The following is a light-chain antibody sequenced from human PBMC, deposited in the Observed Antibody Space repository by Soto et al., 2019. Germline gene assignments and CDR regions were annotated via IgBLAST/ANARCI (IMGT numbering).Light chain of an antibody. Sequence: QSVLNQPPSASGTPGHGVTISCSGSSSNIGNNIVNWYQHLPGTAPKLLIYNSYQRPSGVPDRFSGSKSGTSASLAISGLQSEDETDYYCAAWDDSLSAYVFGTGTKVTV. CDR1: SSNIGNNI. J-gene: IGLJ1*01. CDR2: NSY. CDR3: AAWDDSLSAYV. V-gene: IGLV1-44*01.